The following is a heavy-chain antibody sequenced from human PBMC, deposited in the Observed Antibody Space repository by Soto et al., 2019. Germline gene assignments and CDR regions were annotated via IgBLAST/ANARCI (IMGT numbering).Heavy chain of an antibody. J-gene: IGHJ5*02. CDR1: GGTFSSYT. V-gene: IGHV1-69*02. CDR2: IIPILGIA. Sequence: ASVKFSCNAAGGTFSSYTISWVRQAPGQVLECMVRIIPILGIANYXXKFQVRVXXTADKSRSIGXVELSXRRCEETAVYYCATSPDYTSWSFDPCGQGTLVTVSX. D-gene: IGHD4-4*01. CDR3: ATSPDYTSWSFDP.